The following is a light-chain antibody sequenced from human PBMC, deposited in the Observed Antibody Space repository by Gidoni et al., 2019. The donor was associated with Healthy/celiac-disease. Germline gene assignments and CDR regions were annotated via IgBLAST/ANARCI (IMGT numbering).Light chain of an antibody. CDR2: GNS. J-gene: IGLJ1*01. V-gene: IGLV1-40*01. CDR1: SSNIGAGYD. Sequence: QSVLTQPPSVSGAPGQRGTISCTGSSSNIGAGYDVHWYQQLPGTAPKLLIYGNSNRPSGFPDRFSGSKSGTSASLAITGLQAEDEADYYCQSYDSSLSGSYVFGTGTKVTVL. CDR3: QSYDSSLSGSYV.